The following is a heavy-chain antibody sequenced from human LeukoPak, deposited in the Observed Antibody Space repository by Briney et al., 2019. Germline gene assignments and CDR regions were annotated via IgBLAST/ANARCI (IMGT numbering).Heavy chain of an antibody. CDR1: GFTFSSYA. CDR3: ARDHPTSAVYANPNWFDP. V-gene: IGHV3-30-3*01. J-gene: IGHJ5*02. D-gene: IGHD2-8*01. Sequence: GGSLRLSCAASGFTFSSYAMHWVRQAPGKGLEWVAVISYDGSNKYYADSVKGRFTISRDNSKNTLYLQMNSLRAEDTAVYYCARDHPTSAVYANPNWFDPWGQGTLVTVSS. CDR2: ISYDGSNK.